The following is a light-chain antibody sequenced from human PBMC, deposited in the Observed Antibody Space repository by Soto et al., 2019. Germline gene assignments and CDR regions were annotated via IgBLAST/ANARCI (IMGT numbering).Light chain of an antibody. CDR2: DVT. Sequence: QSALTQPRSVSGSPGQSVTISCTGTSSDVGGYHYVSWYQQHPDKVPKLMIYDVTKRPSGVPDRFSGSKSGDTASLTISGLQAEDEANYYCCSYAGSTTWVFGGGTKVTVL. J-gene: IGLJ3*02. V-gene: IGLV2-11*01. CDR1: SSDVGGYHY. CDR3: CSYAGSTTWV.